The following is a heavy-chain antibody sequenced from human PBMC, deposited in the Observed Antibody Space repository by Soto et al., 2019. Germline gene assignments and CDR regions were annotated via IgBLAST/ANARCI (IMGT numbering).Heavy chain of an antibody. V-gene: IGHV3-49*03. D-gene: IGHD3-10*01. CDR2: IRSKAYGGTT. J-gene: IGHJ4*02. CDR3: TRDLELLWFGESTSAFDY. Sequence: GSLRLSCTASGFTFGDYAMSWFRQAPGKGLEWVGFIRSKAYGGTTEYAASVKGRFTISRDDSKSIAYLQMNSLKTEDTAVYYCTRDLELLWFGESTSAFDYWGQGTRVTVSS. CDR1: GFTFGDYA.